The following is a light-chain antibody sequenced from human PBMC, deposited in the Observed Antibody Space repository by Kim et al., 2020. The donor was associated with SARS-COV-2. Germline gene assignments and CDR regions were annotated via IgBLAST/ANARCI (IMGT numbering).Light chain of an antibody. CDR2: GKN. J-gene: IGLJ2*01. CDR3: KSRDSSGKVV. Sequence: SSELTQDPAVSVALEQTVRITCQGDSLRNYYATWYQQKPRQAPVLVIYGKNNRPSGIPDRFSGSSSGNTASSTITGTQAEDEADYYCKSRDSSGKVVFGGGTQLTVL. CDR1: SLRNYY. V-gene: IGLV3-19*01.